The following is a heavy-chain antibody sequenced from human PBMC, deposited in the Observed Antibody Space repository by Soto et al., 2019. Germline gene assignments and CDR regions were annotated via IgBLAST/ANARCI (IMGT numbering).Heavy chain of an antibody. J-gene: IGHJ6*02. D-gene: IGHD3-3*01. V-gene: IGHV4-31*03. CDR1: GGSISSGGYY. Sequence: SETLSLTCTVSGGSISSGGYYWSWIRQHPGKGLEWIGYIYYSGSTYYNPSLKSRVTISVDTSKNQFSLKLSSVTAADTAVYYCARDYYDFWSGPYYYYGMDVWGQGPTVTVYS. CDR3: ARDYYDFWSGPYYYYGMDV. CDR2: IYYSGST.